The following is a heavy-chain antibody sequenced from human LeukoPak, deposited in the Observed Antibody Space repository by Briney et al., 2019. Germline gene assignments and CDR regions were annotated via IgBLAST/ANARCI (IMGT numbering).Heavy chain of an antibody. D-gene: IGHD4-17*01. CDR3: AKGWGSYGDYERESFDY. CDR2: ISGDGGST. V-gene: IGHV3-43*02. CDR1: GFTFDDYA. J-gene: IGHJ4*02. Sequence: GGSLRLSCAASGFTFDDYAMHWVRQAPGKGLEWVSLISGDGGSTYYADSVKGRFTISRDNSKNSLYLQMNSLRTEDTALYYCAKGWGSYGDYERESFDYWGQGTLVTVSS.